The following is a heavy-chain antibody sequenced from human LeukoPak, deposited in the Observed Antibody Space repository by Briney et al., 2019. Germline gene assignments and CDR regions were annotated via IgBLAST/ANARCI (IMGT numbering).Heavy chain of an antibody. CDR2: VNTDGRTT. CDR1: GFTFSSYW. V-gene: IGHV3-74*01. CDR3: SKDLSGAHDY. Sequence: GGSLRLSCAASGFTFSSYWMHWVRQPPGKGLVWVSRVNTDGRTTTYADSVKGRFTISRDNAKNTLFLQMNSLRVEDTAVYYCSKDLSGAHDYWGQGTVVTVSS. D-gene: IGHD4-17*01. J-gene: IGHJ4*02.